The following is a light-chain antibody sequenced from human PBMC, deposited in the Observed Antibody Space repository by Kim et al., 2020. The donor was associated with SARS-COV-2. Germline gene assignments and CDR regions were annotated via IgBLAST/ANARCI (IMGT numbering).Light chain of an antibody. J-gene: IGLJ2*01. V-gene: IGLV3-19*01. Sequence: VAVGQTVRITCKGDSLRTYYATWYQKKPGQAPILVIYGKNNRPAGIPDRFSGSSSGNTASLTITWTQAGDEADYYCNSRDSNDNVVFGGGTRLTVL. CDR3: NSRDSNDNVV. CDR1: SLRTYY. CDR2: GKN.